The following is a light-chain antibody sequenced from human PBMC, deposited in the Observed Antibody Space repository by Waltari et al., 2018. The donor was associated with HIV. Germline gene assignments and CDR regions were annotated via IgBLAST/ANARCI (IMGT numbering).Light chain of an antibody. J-gene: IGLJ3*02. V-gene: IGLV8-61*01. Sequence: QTVVTQEPSFSVSPGGTVTLTCGLSSGSVSTSYYPSWYQQTPGQAPSTLIYSTNTRSSGVPDRFSGSILGNKAALTITGAQADDESDYYCVLYMGGGIWVFGGGTKVTVL. CDR3: VLYMGGGIWV. CDR2: STN. CDR1: SGSVSTSYY.